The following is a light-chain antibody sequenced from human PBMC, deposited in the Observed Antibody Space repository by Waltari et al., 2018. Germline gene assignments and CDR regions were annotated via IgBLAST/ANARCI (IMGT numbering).Light chain of an antibody. J-gene: IGLJ1*01. CDR3: SSYTTSSAPGV. CDR2: DDT. CDR1: SSDVGAYKL. V-gene: IGLV2-14*02. Sequence: QSALTQPASVSGSLGQSITISCTGSSSDVGAYKLVSWYQQHPGKAPKLMISDDTKRPSGASSRFSGSKSGNSASLTISGLQAEDEADYYCSSYTTSSAPGVFGTGTRVTVL.